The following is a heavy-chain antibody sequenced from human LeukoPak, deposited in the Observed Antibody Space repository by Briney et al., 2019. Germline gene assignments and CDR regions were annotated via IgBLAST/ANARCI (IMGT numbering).Heavy chain of an antibody. CDR2: INGGNGNT. CDR3: ARGGSSGWRTPTDDY. J-gene: IGHJ4*02. Sequence: GASVKVSCKASEYTFTSYSMHWVRQAPGQRLEWMGWINGGNGNTKYSQDFQDRVTITRDTSASTAYMELSSLTSEDTAVYYCARGGSSGWRTPTDDYWGQGTLVTVSS. D-gene: IGHD6-19*01. V-gene: IGHV1-3*03. CDR1: EYTFTSYS.